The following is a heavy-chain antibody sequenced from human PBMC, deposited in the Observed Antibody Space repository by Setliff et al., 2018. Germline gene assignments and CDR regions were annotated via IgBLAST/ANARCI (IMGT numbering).Heavy chain of an antibody. CDR2: IHHSGKA. Sequence: PSETLSLTCAVSGFSISSGYYWGWTRQPPGKGLEWIVNIHHSGKAYYNPSLKSRVTMSVDTSKNHVSLKLSSVTAADTAVYYCARAHTWSLPNDNSGYPGWFDPWGQGTLVTVS. CDR1: GFSISSGYY. J-gene: IGHJ5*02. D-gene: IGHD3-22*01. V-gene: IGHV4-38-2*01. CDR3: ARAHTWSLPNDNSGYPGWFDP.